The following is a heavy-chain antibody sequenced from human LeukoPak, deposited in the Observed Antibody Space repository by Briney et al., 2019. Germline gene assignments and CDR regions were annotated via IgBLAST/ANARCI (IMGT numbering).Heavy chain of an antibody. D-gene: IGHD2-15*01. Sequence: SETLSLTCAVSGYSISSGYYWGWIRQPPGKGLEWIGSIYHSGSTYYNPSLKSRVTISVDTSKNQFSLELSSVTAVDTAVYYCARCGGTTRGAFDIWGQGTMVTVSS. CDR2: IYHSGST. CDR3: ARCGGTTRGAFDI. CDR1: GYSISSGYY. V-gene: IGHV4-38-2*01. J-gene: IGHJ3*02.